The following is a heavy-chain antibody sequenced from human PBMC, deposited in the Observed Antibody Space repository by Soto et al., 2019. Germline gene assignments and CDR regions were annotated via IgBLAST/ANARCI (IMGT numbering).Heavy chain of an antibody. CDR2: MNPNSGNT. CDR3: ARGRGHDYGDYGRDY. J-gene: IGHJ4*02. Sequence: ASVKVSCKASGYTFTSYDVNWVRQATGQGLEWMGWMNPNSGNTGYAQKFQGRVTMTRNTSISTAYMELSSLRSEDTAVYYCARGRGHDYGDYGRDYWGQGTLVTVSS. V-gene: IGHV1-8*01. CDR1: GYTFTSYD. D-gene: IGHD4-17*01.